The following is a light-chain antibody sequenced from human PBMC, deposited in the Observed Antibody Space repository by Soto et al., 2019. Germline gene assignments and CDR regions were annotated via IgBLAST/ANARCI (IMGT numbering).Light chain of an antibody. V-gene: IGKV2-30*01. Sequence: DVVLTQSPLSLPVNFGQPASISCRSSKSLVYSDGNTHLSWFHQRPGQSPRRLIYRVSSRDSGVPDRFSGSGSGTDFTLEISRVEAEDVGIYFCTQGTHCPRTLGQGTKVEVK. CDR2: RVS. J-gene: IGKJ1*01. CDR1: KSLVYSDGNTH. CDR3: TQGTHCPRT.